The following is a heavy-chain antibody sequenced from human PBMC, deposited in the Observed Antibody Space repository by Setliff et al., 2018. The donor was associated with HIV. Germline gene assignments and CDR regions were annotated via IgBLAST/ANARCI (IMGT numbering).Heavy chain of an antibody. CDR3: ARSPLHNRGWSHFDS. J-gene: IGHJ4*02. D-gene: IGHD6-19*01. Sequence: SETLSLTCAVSGASIIWSPYYWGWIRQSPGKGLEWIGNIYYSGSTHYNPSLKSRVTISVDTSQNHFSLRLNSVTAADTAQYYCARSPLHNRGWSHFDSWGQGILVTVSS. CDR1: GASIIWSPYY. CDR2: IYYSGST. V-gene: IGHV4-39*01.